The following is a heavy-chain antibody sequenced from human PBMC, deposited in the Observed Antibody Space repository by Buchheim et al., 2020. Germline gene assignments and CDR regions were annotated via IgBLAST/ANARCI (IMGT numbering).Heavy chain of an antibody. CDR3: AREIPSEVDTAMAYFDY. Sequence: QVQLVQSGAEVKKPGASVKVSCKASGYTFTGYYMHWVRQAPGQGLEWMGWINPNSGGTNYAQKFQGWVTMTRDTSISTAYMELSRLRSEDTAVYYCAREIPSEVDTAMAYFDYWGQGTL. D-gene: IGHD5-18*01. CDR2: INPNSGGT. CDR1: GYTFTGYY. V-gene: IGHV1-2*04. J-gene: IGHJ4*02.